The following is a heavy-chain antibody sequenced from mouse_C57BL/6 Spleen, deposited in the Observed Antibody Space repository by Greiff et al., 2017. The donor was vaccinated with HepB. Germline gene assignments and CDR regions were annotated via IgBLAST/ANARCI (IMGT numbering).Heavy chain of an antibody. CDR2: IYPGDGDT. D-gene: IGHD4-1*01. CDR1: GYAFSSSW. J-gene: IGHJ4*01. CDR3: AITGTYYYAMDY. Sequence: QVQLKQSGPELVKPGASVKISCKASGYAFSSSWLNWVKQRPGKGLEWIGRIYPGDGDTNYNGKFKGKATLTADKSSSTAYMQLSSLTSEDSAVYFCAITGTYYYAMDYWGQGTSVTVSS. V-gene: IGHV1-82*01.